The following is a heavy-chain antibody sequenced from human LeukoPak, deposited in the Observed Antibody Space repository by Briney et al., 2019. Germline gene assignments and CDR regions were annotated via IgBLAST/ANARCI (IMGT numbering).Heavy chain of an antibody. Sequence: PGGSLRLSCAASGFTFSSYAMHWVRQAPGKGLEWVAVISDDGRNKYYADSVKGRFTISRDNSKNTLYLQMNSLRAEDTAVYYCARDTVIDYWGQGTLVTVSS. V-gene: IGHV3-30*04. CDR3: ARDTVIDY. CDR2: ISDDGRNK. CDR1: GFTFSSYA. J-gene: IGHJ4*02. D-gene: IGHD4-11*01.